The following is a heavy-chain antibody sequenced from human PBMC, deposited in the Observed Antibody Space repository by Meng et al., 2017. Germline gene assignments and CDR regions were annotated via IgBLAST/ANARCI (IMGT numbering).Heavy chain of an antibody. D-gene: IGHD3-3*01. J-gene: IGHJ4*02. CDR1: GFSLSTSGVG. V-gene: IGHV2-5*02. CDR2: IYWDDDK. CDR3: AHMYYDFWSGYSPSYYFDY. Sequence: QITFKESGPTLVKPTQTLPLTCTFSGFSLSTSGVGVGWIRQPPGKALEWLALIYWDDDKRYSPSLKSRLTITKDTSKNQVVLTMTNMDPVDTATYYCAHMYYDFWSGYSPSYYFDYWGQGTLVTVSS.